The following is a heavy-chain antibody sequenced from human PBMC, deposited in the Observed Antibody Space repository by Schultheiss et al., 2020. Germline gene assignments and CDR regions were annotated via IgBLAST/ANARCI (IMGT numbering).Heavy chain of an antibody. CDR1: GGSISSYY. Sequence: SETMSLTCTVSGGSISSYYWSWIRQPPGKGLEWIGYIYYSGSTNYNPSLKSRVTISVDTSKNQFSLKLTSVTAADTAVYYFARHLDLVAAPIDGMHVWCEGTTVTVSS. J-gene: IGHJ6*04. V-gene: IGHV4-59*08. CDR2: IYYSGST. CDR3: ARHLDLVAAPIDGMHV. D-gene: IGHD6-6*01.